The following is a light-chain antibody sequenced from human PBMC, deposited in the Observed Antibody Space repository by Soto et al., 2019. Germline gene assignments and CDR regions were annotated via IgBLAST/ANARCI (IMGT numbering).Light chain of an antibody. V-gene: IGKV3-15*01. Sequence: EIVMTQSPATLSVSPGEKATLSCRASQYIGSNVAWYQQKPGQAPRLLIYGASTRATGIPARFSGSGSGTEFTLTLSSLQYEDFDVYYCEQYNNWPITLGPAPRLQI. CDR1: QYIGSN. CDR3: EQYNNWPIT. CDR2: GAS. J-gene: IGKJ5*01.